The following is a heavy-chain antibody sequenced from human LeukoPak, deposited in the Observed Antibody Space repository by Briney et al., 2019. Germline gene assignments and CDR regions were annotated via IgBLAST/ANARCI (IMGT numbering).Heavy chain of an antibody. Sequence: PSETLSLTCAVYGGSFSGYYWSWIRQPPGKGLEWIGEINHSGSTNYNPSLKSRVTISVDTSKNQFSLKLSSVTAADTAVYYCARDGSYYYDSSGYYFDAFDIWGQGTMVTVSS. D-gene: IGHD3-22*01. CDR2: INHSGST. J-gene: IGHJ3*02. CDR1: GGSFSGYY. CDR3: ARDGSYYYDSSGYYFDAFDI. V-gene: IGHV4-34*01.